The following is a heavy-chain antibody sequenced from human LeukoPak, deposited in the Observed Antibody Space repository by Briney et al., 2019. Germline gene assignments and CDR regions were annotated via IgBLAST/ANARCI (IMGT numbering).Heavy chain of an antibody. CDR3: ARETSQKGAHYMDV. Sequence: NRSETLSLTCTVSGGSISSSSYYWGWIRQPPGKGLEWIGSIYYSGSTYYNPSLKSRVTISVDTSKNQFSLKLSSVTAADTAVYYCARETSQKGAHYMDVWGKGTTVTISS. V-gene: IGHV4-39*07. J-gene: IGHJ6*03. CDR1: GGSISSSSYY. D-gene: IGHD3-16*01. CDR2: IYYSGST.